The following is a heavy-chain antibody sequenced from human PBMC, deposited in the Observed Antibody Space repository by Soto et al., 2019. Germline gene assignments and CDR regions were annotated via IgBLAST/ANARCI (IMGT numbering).Heavy chain of an antibody. CDR2: IYHSGTT. CDR3: ARARRYYDSSGYLNAFDI. CDR1: GGSISSSNC. Sequence: SETLSLSCAVAGGSISSSNCWSCVRQPPGKGLEWIGEIYHSGTTNYNPSLKSRVTMSVDKSKNQFSLRLSSVTAADTAVYYCARARRYYDSSGYLNAFDIWGQGTMVTVSS. J-gene: IGHJ3*02. V-gene: IGHV4-4*02. D-gene: IGHD3-22*01.